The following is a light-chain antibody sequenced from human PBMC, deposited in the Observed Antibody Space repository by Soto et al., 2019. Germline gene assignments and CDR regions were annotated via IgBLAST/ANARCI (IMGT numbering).Light chain of an antibody. CDR3: QQSYSNSYT. Sequence: DIQLTQSPSFLSASVGDRVTITCRASQGIAGYLAWYQQKPRKAPKLLIYAASTLQSGVPSRFSGSGSGTEFTLTISSLQPEDFGTYFCQQSYSNSYTFGQGTTLEIK. CDR2: AAS. CDR1: QGIAGY. V-gene: IGKV1-9*01. J-gene: IGKJ2*01.